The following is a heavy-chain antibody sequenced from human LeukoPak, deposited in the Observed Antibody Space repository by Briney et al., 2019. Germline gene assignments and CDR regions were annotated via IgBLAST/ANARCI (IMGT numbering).Heavy chain of an antibody. J-gene: IGHJ4*01. Sequence: GGSLRLSCAASGFTLSTYAMSWVRQTPGKGLEWVAATSSSDAGTYHADSVRGRFTISRDNSKNTLYLQMNSLRAEDAAVYYCAKGDKPVIAMVKFDYWGHGTLVTVSS. CDR2: TSSSDAGT. D-gene: IGHD5-18*01. V-gene: IGHV3-23*01. CDR1: GFTLSTYA. CDR3: AKGDKPVIAMVKFDY.